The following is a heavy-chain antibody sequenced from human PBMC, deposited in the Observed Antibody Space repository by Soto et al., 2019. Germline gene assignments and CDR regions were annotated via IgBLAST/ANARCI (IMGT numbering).Heavy chain of an antibody. CDR1: AGSVISGCSY. Sequence: VSAGSVISGCSYLKWIRQPPGKGLEWIGYIYYSGSTNYNPSLKSRVTISVDTSKNQFSLTLSSVTAADTAVYYCARDREGMGTYCDYGSAVWGQGTTVTISS. CDR3: ARDREGMGTYCDYGSAV. J-gene: IGHJ6*02. D-gene: IGHD7-27*01. V-gene: IGHV4-61*01. CDR2: IYYSGST.